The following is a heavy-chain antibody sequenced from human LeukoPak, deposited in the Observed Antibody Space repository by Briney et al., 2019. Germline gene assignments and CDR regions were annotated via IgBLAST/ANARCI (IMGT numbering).Heavy chain of an antibody. Sequence: GGSLRLSCAASGFSFSSYWMHWVRQAPGKGLVWVSRINSDGSSTSYADPVKGRFTISRDNAKNTLYLQMNSLRAEDTAVYYCARVRLRNNWFDPWGQGTLVSVSS. CDR1: GFSFSSYW. CDR2: INSDGSST. D-gene: IGHD4-17*01. J-gene: IGHJ5*02. V-gene: IGHV3-74*01. CDR3: ARVRLRNNWFDP.